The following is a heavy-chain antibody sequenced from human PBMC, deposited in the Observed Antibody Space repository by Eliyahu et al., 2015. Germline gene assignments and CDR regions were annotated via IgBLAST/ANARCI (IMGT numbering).Heavy chain of an antibody. V-gene: IGHV3-30*03. D-gene: IGHD3-16*01. Sequence: QVQLVESGGGVVQPGXXLXLSCAASGFTFSTYGIHWVRQAPGKGLEWVAVISNDESKMYYADSVKGRFSISRDNSKNTLYLQLNSLRPEDTAMYYCAREAWGTYYFQYWGLGTLVTVSS. CDR1: GFTFSTYG. CDR3: AREAWGTYYFQY. J-gene: IGHJ1*01. CDR2: ISNDESKM.